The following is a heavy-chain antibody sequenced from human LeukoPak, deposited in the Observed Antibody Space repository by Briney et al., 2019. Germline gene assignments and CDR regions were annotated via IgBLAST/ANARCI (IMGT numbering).Heavy chain of an antibody. CDR3: ARRPLYCSSTSPSGGSCYLYYFDY. J-gene: IGHJ4*02. CDR1: GGSISSSSYY. D-gene: IGHD2-15*01. CDR2: IYYSGGT. Sequence: PSETLSLTCTVSGGSISSSSYYWGWIRQPPGKGLEWIGSIYYSGGTYYNPSLKSRVTISVDTSKNQFSLKLSSVTAADTAVYYCARRPLYCSSTSPSGGSCYLYYFDYWGQGTLVTVSS. V-gene: IGHV4-39*01.